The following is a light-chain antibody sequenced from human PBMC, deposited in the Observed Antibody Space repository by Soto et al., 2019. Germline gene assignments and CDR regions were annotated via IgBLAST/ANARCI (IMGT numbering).Light chain of an antibody. CDR1: QSVSTF. Sequence: EIVLTQSPATLSLSPGERAILSCRASQSVSTFLAWFQQKPGQPPRLLIYNASNRTTGIPARSSGSGSGTDFTLTISSPEPEDFAVYYCQQRGDWPPITFGQGTRLEIK. CDR3: QQRGDWPPIT. V-gene: IGKV3-11*01. J-gene: IGKJ5*01. CDR2: NAS.